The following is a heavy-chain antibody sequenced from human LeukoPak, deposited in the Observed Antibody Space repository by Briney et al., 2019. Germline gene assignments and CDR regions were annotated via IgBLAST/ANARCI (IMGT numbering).Heavy chain of an antibody. CDR2: IIPIFGTA. CDR3: ASLTGTTRGGYYYYYGMDV. J-gene: IGHJ6*04. CDR1: GGTFSSYA. V-gene: IGHV1-69*13. D-gene: IGHD1-20*01. Sequence: SVKVSCKASGGTFSSYAISWGRQAPGQGLEWMGGIIPIFGTANYAQKFQGRVTITADESTSTAYMELSSLRSEDTAVYYCASLTGTTRGGYYYYYGMDVWGKGTTVTVSS.